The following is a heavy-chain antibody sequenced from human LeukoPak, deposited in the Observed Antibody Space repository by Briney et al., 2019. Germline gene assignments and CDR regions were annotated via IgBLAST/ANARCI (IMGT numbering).Heavy chain of an antibody. V-gene: IGHV3-30*18. CDR3: AKEYCSNSVCHSLDY. J-gene: IGHJ4*02. CDR2: ISYDGSNK. Sequence: GGSLRLSCAASGFTFSSSGMHWVRQAPGKGLEWVAVISYDGSNKYYADSVKGRFTFSRDNSKNTLYLQMNSLRAEDTAVYSCAKEYCSNSVCHSLDYWGQGTLVTVSS. D-gene: IGHD2-8*01. CDR1: GFTFSSSG.